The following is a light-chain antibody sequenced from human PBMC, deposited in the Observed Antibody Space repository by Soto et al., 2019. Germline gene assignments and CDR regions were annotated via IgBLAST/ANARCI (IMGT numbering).Light chain of an antibody. CDR1: SSNIGNNY. Sequence: QSVLTQPPSVSAAPGQKVTISCSGSSSNIGNNYVSWYQQLPGTAPKFLIYDDYKRPSGIPDRFSGSKSGTSATLVITGLQTGDEADYYCGTWDTSLYTVVFGGGTQLTVL. CDR2: DDY. CDR3: GTWDTSLYTVV. J-gene: IGLJ2*01. V-gene: IGLV1-51*01.